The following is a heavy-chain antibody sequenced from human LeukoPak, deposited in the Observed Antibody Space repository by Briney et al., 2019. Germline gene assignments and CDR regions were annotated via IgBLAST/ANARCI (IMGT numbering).Heavy chain of an antibody. CDR2: ISSSDSTI. CDR3: ARVAINDCGDYFDY. J-gene: IGHJ4*02. CDR1: GFTFSSYE. V-gene: IGHV3-48*03. D-gene: IGHD4-17*01. Sequence: GGSLRLSCAASGFTFSSYEMNWVRQAPGKGLEWVSYISSSDSTIYYADSVKGRFTISRDNAKNSLYLQMNSLRAEDTAVYYCARVAINDCGDYFDYWGQGTLVTVSS.